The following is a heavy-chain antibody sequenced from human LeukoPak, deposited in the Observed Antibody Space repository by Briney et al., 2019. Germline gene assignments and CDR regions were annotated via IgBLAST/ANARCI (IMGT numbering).Heavy chain of an antibody. CDR1: GGSISSYY. Sequence: KTSETLSLTCTVSGGSISSYYWSWIRQPPGKGLEWIAYVYNSGSTNYNPSLKSRVTISVDTSKNQFSLDLFTVTAADTAVYYCARHLVYGSGTQPYFDYWGQGTLVTVSS. CDR3: ARHLVYGSGTQPYFDY. J-gene: IGHJ4*02. D-gene: IGHD3-10*01. CDR2: VYNSGST. V-gene: IGHV4-59*08.